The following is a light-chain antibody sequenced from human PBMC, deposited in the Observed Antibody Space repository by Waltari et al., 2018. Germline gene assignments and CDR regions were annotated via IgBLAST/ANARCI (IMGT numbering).Light chain of an antibody. J-gene: IGKJ1*01. CDR1: KSVFYSSNNRNY. CDR3: QQYYATPRT. Sequence: DIVMTQSPDLLAVSLGERATINCKSSKSVFYSSNNRNYLGWYQHKPGQPPKLLIYWASTRESGVPDRFSGSGSGTDFTLTISSLQAEDVAVYYCQQYYATPRTFGQGTKVEIK. V-gene: IGKV4-1*01. CDR2: WAS.